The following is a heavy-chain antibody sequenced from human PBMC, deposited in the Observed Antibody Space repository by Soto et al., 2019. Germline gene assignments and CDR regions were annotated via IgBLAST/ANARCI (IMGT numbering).Heavy chain of an antibody. V-gene: IGHV4-4*02. Sequence: SETLSLTCAVSGGSISSSNWWSWVRQPPGKGLEWIGEIYHSGSTNYNPSLKSRVTISVDKSKNQFSLKLSSVTAADTAVYYCAREGGGIAARDAFDIWGQGTMVTVSS. J-gene: IGHJ3*02. CDR2: IYHSGST. CDR3: AREGGGIAARDAFDI. D-gene: IGHD6-6*01. CDR1: GGSISSSNW.